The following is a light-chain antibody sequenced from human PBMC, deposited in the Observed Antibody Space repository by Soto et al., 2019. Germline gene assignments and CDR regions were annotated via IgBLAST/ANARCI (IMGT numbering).Light chain of an antibody. CDR3: SSYTSSNTLV. Sequence: QSVLTQPASVSGSPGQSITISCTGTSRDVGGYNYVSWYQHHPGKAPKLVIYEVSNRPSGVSNRFSGSKSGNTASLTISGLQAEDETDYYCSSYTSSNTLVFGGGTKVTVL. J-gene: IGLJ2*01. V-gene: IGLV2-14*01. CDR2: EVS. CDR1: SRDVGGYNY.